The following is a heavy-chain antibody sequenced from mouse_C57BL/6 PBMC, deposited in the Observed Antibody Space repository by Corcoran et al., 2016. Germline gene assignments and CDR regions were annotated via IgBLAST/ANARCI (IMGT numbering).Heavy chain of an antibody. CDR2: INPYNGGT. D-gene: IGHD2-1*01. CDR3: ARAGIWYRYYFDY. Sequence: EVQLQQSGPVLVKPGASVKMSCKASGYTFTDYYMNWVKQSHGKSLEWIGVINPYNGGTSYNQKFKGKATLTVDKSSSTAYMELNSLTSEDSAVYYCARAGIWYRYYFDYWGQGTTLTVSS. CDR1: GYTFTDYY. V-gene: IGHV1-19*01. J-gene: IGHJ2*01.